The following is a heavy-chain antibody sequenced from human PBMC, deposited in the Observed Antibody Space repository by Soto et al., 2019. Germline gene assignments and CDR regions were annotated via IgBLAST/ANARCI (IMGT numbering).Heavy chain of an antibody. CDR3: ARDPTYYYDSSEGDNWFDP. V-gene: IGHV4-34*01. D-gene: IGHD3-22*01. CDR1: GGSFSGYY. J-gene: IGHJ5*02. CDR2: INHSGST. Sequence: SETLSLTCAVYGGSFSGYYWSWIRQPPGKGLEWIGEINHSGSTNYNPSLKSRVTISVDTSKNQFSLKLSSVTAADTAVYYCARDPTYYYDSSEGDNWFDPWGQGTLVTVSS.